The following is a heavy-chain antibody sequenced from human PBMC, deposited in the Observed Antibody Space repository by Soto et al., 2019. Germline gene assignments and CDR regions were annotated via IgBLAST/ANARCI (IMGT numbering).Heavy chain of an antibody. Sequence: GGSLRLSCAASGFTFSNYALTWVRQAPGKGLEWVSLIGGSGVTFYADSVKGRFTISRDNSKNTVDLQMNSLRAEDTALYYCAKKVVTSATPWHYFDYWGQGTLVTVS. CDR1: GFTFSNYA. CDR3: AKKVVTSATPWHYFDY. CDR2: IGGSGVT. D-gene: IGHD2-21*02. J-gene: IGHJ4*02. V-gene: IGHV3-23*01.